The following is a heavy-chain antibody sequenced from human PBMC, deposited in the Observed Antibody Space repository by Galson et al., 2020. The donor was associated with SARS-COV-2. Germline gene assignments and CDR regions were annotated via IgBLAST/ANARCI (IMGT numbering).Heavy chain of an antibody. D-gene: IGHD3-9*01. CDR3: ARVPTRSLQSFDWILDF. CDR1: GYTFTGYY. Sequence: ASVKVSCEASGYTFTGYYIHWVRQAPGQGLEWMGWINPNSGVTKYAQQFQGRVSMTRDTPISTAYMELSRLRSDDTAVYYCARVPTRSLQSFDWILDFWGQGTLVTVSS. V-gene: IGHV1-2*02. CDR2: INPNSGVT. J-gene: IGHJ4*02.